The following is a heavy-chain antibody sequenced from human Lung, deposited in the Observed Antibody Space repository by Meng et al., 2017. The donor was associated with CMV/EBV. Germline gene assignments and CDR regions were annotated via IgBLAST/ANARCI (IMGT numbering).Heavy chain of an antibody. CDR1: GYTFSGFY. CDR3: AKSSDNGWSS. D-gene: IGHD6-19*01. J-gene: IGHJ4*01. Sequence: VQLVQSGAEVKRPGAYVKISCQALGYTFSGFYMNWARQAPGHGLEWMGRVNPVSDDTHYAQKFVGRLTVTRGATINTAFMELTSLRPDDTAVYYCAKSSDNGWSSWGPGTLVTVSS. CDR2: VNPVSDDT. V-gene: IGHV1-2*06.